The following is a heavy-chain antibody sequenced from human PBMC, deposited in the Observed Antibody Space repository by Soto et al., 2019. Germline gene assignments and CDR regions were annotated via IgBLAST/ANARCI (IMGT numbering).Heavy chain of an antibody. D-gene: IGHD2-2*01. Sequence: ASVKVSCKASGGTFSSYAISWVRQAPGQGLEWMGGIIPIFGTANYAQKFQGRVTITADESTSTAYMELSSLRSEDTAVYYCARESDCSSTSCSFTHPDYWGQGTLVTVSS. CDR2: IIPIFGTA. CDR3: ARESDCSSTSCSFTHPDY. CDR1: GGTFSSYA. J-gene: IGHJ4*02. V-gene: IGHV1-69*13.